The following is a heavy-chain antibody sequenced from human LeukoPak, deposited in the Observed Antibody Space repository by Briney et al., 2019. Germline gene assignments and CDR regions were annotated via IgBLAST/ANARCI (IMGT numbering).Heavy chain of an antibody. Sequence: PGGSLRLSCAASGFTFSSYGMPWVRQAPGKGLEWVSSISSSSSYIYYADSVKGRFTISRDNAKNSLYLQMNSLRAEDTAVYYCVREVEDSSGYYDYWGQGTLVTVSS. CDR2: ISSSSSYI. CDR3: VREVEDSSGYYDY. V-gene: IGHV3-21*01. J-gene: IGHJ4*02. D-gene: IGHD3-22*01. CDR1: GFTFSSYG.